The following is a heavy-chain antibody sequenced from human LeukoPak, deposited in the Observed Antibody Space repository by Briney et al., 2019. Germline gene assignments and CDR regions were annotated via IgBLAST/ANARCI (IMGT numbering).Heavy chain of an antibody. CDR2: TSGNGVGT. D-gene: IGHD3-22*01. CDR3: AKDANYFDSGSYLIPFDF. J-gene: IGHJ4*02. CDR1: GFTFSRNA. Sequence: GGSLRLSCAASGFTFSRNAMNWVRQAPGKGLEWVASTSGNGVGTYYADSVKGRFNISRDNSKNTLYLQMNSLRTEDTAVYHCAKDANYFDSGSYLIPFDFWGQGTLVTVSS. V-gene: IGHV3-23*01.